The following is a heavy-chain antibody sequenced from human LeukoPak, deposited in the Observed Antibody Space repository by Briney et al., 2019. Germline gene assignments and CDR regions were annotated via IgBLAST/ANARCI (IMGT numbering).Heavy chain of an antibody. D-gene: IGHD1-26*01. CDR1: GFTFSSYA. Sequence: PGGSLRLSCAASGFTFSSYAMHWVRQAPGKGLEWVAVISYDGSNKYYADSVKGRFTISRDNSKNTLYLQMNSLRAEDTALYYCAKDTKGELGGIWGQGTMVTVSS. V-gene: IGHV3-30-3*01. J-gene: IGHJ3*02. CDR2: ISYDGSNK. CDR3: AKDTKGELGGI.